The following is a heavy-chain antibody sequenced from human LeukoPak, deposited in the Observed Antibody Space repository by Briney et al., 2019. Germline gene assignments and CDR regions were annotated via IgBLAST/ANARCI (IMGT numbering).Heavy chain of an antibody. CDR3: ARGGEDCSSTSCYGEYYFDY. V-gene: IGHV3-33*01. Sequence: SGMSLRLSCVASGFTFSSYGMHWVRQAPGKGLEWVAVIWYDGGNKYYADSVKGRFTISRDNSKNTLYLQMNSLRAEDTAVYHCARGGEDCSSTSCYGEYYFDYWGQGTLVTVSS. J-gene: IGHJ4*02. D-gene: IGHD2-2*01. CDR2: IWYDGGNK. CDR1: GFTFSSYG.